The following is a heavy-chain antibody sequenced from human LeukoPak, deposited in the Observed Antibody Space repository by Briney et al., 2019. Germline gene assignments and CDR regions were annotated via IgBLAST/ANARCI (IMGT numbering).Heavy chain of an antibody. V-gene: IGHV1-2*02. CDR3: GRNRLGKALDV. Sequence: ASVKVSCKASGYTFTDYNIHWVRQAPGQGLEWMGWIGPNRGDTSYAQKFQGRLTVTRDTSISTAYMEVSGLRSDDTAVYYCGRNRLGKALDVWGQGTMVTVSS. CDR1: GYTFTDYN. CDR2: IGPNRGDT. D-gene: IGHD7-27*01. J-gene: IGHJ3*01.